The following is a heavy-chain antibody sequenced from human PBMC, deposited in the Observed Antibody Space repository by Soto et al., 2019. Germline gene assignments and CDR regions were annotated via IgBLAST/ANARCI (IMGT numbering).Heavy chain of an antibody. Sequence: QVQLQESGPGLVKPSQTLSLTCTVSGGSISSGGYYWSWIRQHPGKGLEWIGSIYDSGSTYYNPSLKSRVTISVDASKNQLSLKLASVTAADTAMYYCARGGTRAYFHHWGQGTPVTVSS. CDR1: GGSISSGGYY. V-gene: IGHV4-31*03. D-gene: IGHD1-1*01. CDR3: ARGGTRAYFHH. CDR2: IYDSGST. J-gene: IGHJ1*01.